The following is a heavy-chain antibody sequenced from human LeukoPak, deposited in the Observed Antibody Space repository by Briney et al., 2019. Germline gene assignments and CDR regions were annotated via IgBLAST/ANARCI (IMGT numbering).Heavy chain of an antibody. J-gene: IGHJ5*02. V-gene: IGHV4-39*01. Sequence: SETLSVTCTVSGGSISSSPYYWGWIRQPPGKGLEWIGCMYYGGSTYYNPSLESRITISVDASKNQFSLKLTSVTAADTAVYYCASNIIAAAGDKQLKRWFDPWGQGTLVTVSS. D-gene: IGHD6-13*01. CDR3: ASNIIAAAGDKQLKRWFDP. CDR2: MYYGGST. CDR1: GGSISSSPYY.